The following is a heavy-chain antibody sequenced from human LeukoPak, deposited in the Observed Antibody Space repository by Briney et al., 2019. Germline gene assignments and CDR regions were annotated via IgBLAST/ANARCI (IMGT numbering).Heavy chain of an antibody. J-gene: IGHJ4*02. CDR1: GYTFTGYC. CDR2: INPNSGGT. CDR3: ARDLLVGATDFDY. Sequence: ASVKVSCKASGYTFTGYCMHWVRQAPGQGLEWMGWINPNSGGTNYAQKFQGRVTMTRDTSISTAYMELSRLRSDDTAVYYCARDLLVGATDFDYWGQGTLVTVSS. V-gene: IGHV1-2*02. D-gene: IGHD1-26*01.